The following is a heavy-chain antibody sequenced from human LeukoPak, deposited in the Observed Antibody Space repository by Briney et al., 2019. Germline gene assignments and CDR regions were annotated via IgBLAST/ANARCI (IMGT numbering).Heavy chain of an antibody. D-gene: IGHD6-19*01. CDR1: GFTFSSYS. Sequence: GGSLRLSCAASGFTFSSYSMNWVRQAPGKGVEWGSSISSSSSYIYYADSVKGRFTISRDNAKNSLYLQMNSLRAEDTAVYYCARDPNRQWLVTDDYWGQGTLVTVSS. CDR2: ISSSSSYI. J-gene: IGHJ4*02. CDR3: ARDPNRQWLVTDDY. V-gene: IGHV3-21*01.